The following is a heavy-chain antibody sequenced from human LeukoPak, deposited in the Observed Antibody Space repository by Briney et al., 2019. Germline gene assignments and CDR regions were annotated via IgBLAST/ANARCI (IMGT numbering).Heavy chain of an antibody. V-gene: IGHV4-34*01. CDR3: ARGVIARYYGSGRLYYYYYMDV. CDR2: INHSGST. J-gene: IGHJ6*03. CDR1: GGSISNYD. D-gene: IGHD3-10*01. Sequence: PAEALSLTCTVSGGSISNYDWSWLRQPPGKGLEWIGEINHSGSTNYNPSLKSRVTISVDTSKNQFSLKLSSVTAADTAVYYCARGVIARYYGSGRLYYYYYMDVWGQGTMVTVSS.